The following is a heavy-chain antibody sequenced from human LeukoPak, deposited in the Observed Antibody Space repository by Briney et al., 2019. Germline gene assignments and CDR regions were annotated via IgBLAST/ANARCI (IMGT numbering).Heavy chain of an antibody. V-gene: IGHV1-3*01. Sequence: ASVKVSCKASGYTFTSYAIHWVRQAPGQRLEWMGWINAGNGNTKYSQKFQGRVTITRDTSASTAYMELSSLRSEDTAVYYCARSWFGELLIGDWGQGTLVTVSS. CDR2: INAGNGNT. J-gene: IGHJ4*02. D-gene: IGHD3-10*01. CDR1: GYTFTSYA. CDR3: ARSWFGELLIGD.